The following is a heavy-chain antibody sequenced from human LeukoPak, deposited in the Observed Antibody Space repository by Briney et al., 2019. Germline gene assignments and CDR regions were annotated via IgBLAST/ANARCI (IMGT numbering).Heavy chain of an antibody. V-gene: IGHV3-30-3*01. CDR3: VRGYYVSGTYVED. Sequence: PGGSLRLSCAASGFTFSSYAMYWVRQAPGKGPEWVAVISYDGSNKYYADSVKGRFTISRDNSKNTLYLQMNSLRAEDTAVYYCVRGYYVSGTYVEDWGQGTLVTVSS. CDR1: GFTFSSYA. CDR2: ISYDGSNK. J-gene: IGHJ4*02. D-gene: IGHD3-10*01.